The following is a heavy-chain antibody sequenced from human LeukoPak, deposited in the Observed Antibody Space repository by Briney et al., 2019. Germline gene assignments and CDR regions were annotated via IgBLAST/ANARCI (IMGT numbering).Heavy chain of an antibody. Sequence: SGTLSLTCTVSGVSISSSSYYWGWIRQPPGKGLEWIGSIYYSGSTYYNPSLKSRVTISVDTSKNQFSLKLSSVTAADTAVYYCARQPSDYWGQGTRVTVSS. CDR1: GVSISSSSYY. V-gene: IGHV4-39*01. J-gene: IGHJ4*02. CDR3: ARQPSDY. CDR2: IYYSGST.